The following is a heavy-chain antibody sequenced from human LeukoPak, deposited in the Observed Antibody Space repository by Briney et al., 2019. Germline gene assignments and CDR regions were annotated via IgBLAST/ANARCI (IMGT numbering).Heavy chain of an antibody. J-gene: IGHJ4*02. CDR3: AGHHQAYSRTY. CDR2: ISTDGSST. Sequence: GGSLRLSCAASGFTFSSYWMHWVRQAPGKGLVWVSRISTDGSSTTYADSVKGRFTISRDNAKDTLYLQVNSLRAEDTAVYYCAGHHQAYSRTYWGQGTLVTVSS. CDR1: GFTFSSYW. V-gene: IGHV3-74*01. D-gene: IGHD6-13*01.